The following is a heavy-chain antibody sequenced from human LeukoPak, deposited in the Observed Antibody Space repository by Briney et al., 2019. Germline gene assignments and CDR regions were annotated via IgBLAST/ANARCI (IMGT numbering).Heavy chain of an antibody. CDR3: ARLGDGYNRPPGY. CDR1: VGSFSGYY. D-gene: IGHD5-24*01. V-gene: IGHV4-34*01. Sequence: SETLSLTCAVYVGSFSGYYWSWIRQPPGKALEWVGEINHGGSTNYNPSLKSRVTISVDTSKNQFSLKLTSVTAADTAVYYCARLGDGYNRPPGYWGQGTTVTVSS. CDR2: INHGGST. J-gene: IGHJ4*02.